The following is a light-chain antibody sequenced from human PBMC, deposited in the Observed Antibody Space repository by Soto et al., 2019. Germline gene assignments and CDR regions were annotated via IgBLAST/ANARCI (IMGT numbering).Light chain of an antibody. Sequence: QSALTQPASVSGSPGQSISISCTGTSSDVGNYNYVSWYQQHPGKAPKLMVYDVSDRPSGVSNRFSGSKSGNTASLTISGLQAEDVADYYCSSYTSSSTYVFGTGTKVTVL. V-gene: IGLV2-14*01. J-gene: IGLJ1*01. CDR1: SSDVGNYNY. CDR3: SSYTSSSTYV. CDR2: DVS.